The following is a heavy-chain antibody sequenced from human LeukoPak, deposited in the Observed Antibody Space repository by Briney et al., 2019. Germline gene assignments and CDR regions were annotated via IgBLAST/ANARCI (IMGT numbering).Heavy chain of an antibody. J-gene: IGHJ4*02. Sequence: GGSLRLSCAASGFTFSSYEMNWVRQAPGKGLEWVSAISGSGGSTYYADSVKGRFTISRDNSKNTLYLQMNSLRAEDTAVYYCAKVFLKYCSSTSCYADYWGQGTLVTVSS. D-gene: IGHD2-2*01. V-gene: IGHV3-23*01. CDR1: GFTFSSYE. CDR3: AKVFLKYCSSTSCYADY. CDR2: ISGSGGST.